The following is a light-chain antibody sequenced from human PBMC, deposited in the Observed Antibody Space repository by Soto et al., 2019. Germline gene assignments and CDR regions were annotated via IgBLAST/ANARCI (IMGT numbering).Light chain of an antibody. J-gene: IGKJ1*01. CDR1: QSISYW. Sequence: DIQMTQSPSTLSASVGDRVTITCRASQSISYWLAWYQQKPGKAPNLLIYKASSLERGVPSRFIGSVSGTEFTLSISSLQPDDFATYYCQQYNNYWTFGQGTKVEIK. V-gene: IGKV1-5*03. CDR2: KAS. CDR3: QQYNNYWT.